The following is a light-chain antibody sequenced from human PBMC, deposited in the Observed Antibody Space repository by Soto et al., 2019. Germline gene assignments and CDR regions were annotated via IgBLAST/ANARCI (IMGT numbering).Light chain of an antibody. J-gene: IGLJ1*01. V-gene: IGLV1-44*01. CDR1: SSNIGSRA. CDR3: AAWDDGLNGYV. Sequence: QSVLTQPPSASGTPGQKVTISCSGSSSNIGSRAVNWYQQLPGTAPKLLIYNNYQRPSGVPDRFSGSKSGTSASLAISGLQSEDEADYHCAAWDDGLNGYVFGTGTKLTVL. CDR2: NNY.